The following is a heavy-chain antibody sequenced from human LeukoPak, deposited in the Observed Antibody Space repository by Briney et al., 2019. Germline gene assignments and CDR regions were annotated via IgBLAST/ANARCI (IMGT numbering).Heavy chain of an antibody. CDR2: MNPNSGNT. V-gene: IGHV1-8*02. J-gene: IGHJ4*02. Sequence: ASVKVSCKASGGTFSSYAISWVRQAPGQGLEWMGWMNPNSGNTGYAQKFQGRVTMTRNTSISTAYMELSSLRSDDTAVYYCARSAKWLSDYWGQGTLVTVSS. CDR1: GGTFSSYA. CDR3: ARSAKWLSDY. D-gene: IGHD3-22*01.